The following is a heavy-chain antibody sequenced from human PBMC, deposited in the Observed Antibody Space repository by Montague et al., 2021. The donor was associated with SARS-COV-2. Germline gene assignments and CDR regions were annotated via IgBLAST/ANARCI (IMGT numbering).Heavy chain of an antibody. Sequence: SETLSLTCTVSGGSISSYYWSWIRQPPGKGLEWIGYIYYSGSTNHNPSLKSRVTISVDTSKNQFSLKLSSVTAADTAVYYCARHPIGSFPRYGMDVWGRGTTVTVSS. D-gene: IGHD2-15*01. CDR1: GGSISSYY. CDR2: IYYSGST. CDR3: ARHPIGSFPRYGMDV. V-gene: IGHV4-59*08. J-gene: IGHJ6*02.